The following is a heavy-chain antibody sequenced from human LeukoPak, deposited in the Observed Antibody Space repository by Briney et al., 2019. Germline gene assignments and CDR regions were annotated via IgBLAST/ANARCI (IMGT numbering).Heavy chain of an antibody. D-gene: IGHD3-10*01. J-gene: IGHJ4*02. CDR1: GLTSSDHP. CDR3: AVEEFSGVWDY. Sequence: GGSLRLSCEVSGLTSSDHPMNWVRQAPGKGLEWLSYISGGTRQVIYYAESVKGRFTTSRDHAKKTVYLQMNDVRDEDTAVYFCAVEEFSGVWDYWGQGTLVTVSS. CDR2: ISGGTRQVI. V-gene: IGHV3-21*05.